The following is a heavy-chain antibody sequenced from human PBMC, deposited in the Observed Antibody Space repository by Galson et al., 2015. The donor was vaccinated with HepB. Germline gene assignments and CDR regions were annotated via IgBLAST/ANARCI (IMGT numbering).Heavy chain of an antibody. CDR2: IYYSGST. CDR1: GGSISSDGYY. CDR3: ARRQWFRELLYDY. J-gene: IGHJ4*02. Sequence: TLSLTCTVSGGSISSDGYYWSWIRQHPGKGLEWIGYIYYSGSTYYNPSLKSRVTISVDTSKNQFSLKLSSVTAADTAVYYCARRQWFRELLYDYWGQGTLVTVSS. D-gene: IGHD3-10*01. V-gene: IGHV4-31*03.